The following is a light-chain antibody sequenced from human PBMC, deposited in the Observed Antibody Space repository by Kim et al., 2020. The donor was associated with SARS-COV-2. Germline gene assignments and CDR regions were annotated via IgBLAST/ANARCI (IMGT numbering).Light chain of an antibody. CDR2: QDS. V-gene: IGLV3-1*01. CDR3: QAWDSSSWV. Sequence: SYELTQPPSVSVSSGQTASITCSGDELGDKYACWYQQKPGQSPVLVIYQDSKRPSGIPERFSGSNSGNTASLTISGTQAMDEADYYCQAWDSSSWVFGGGTRPTVL. CDR1: ELGDKY. J-gene: IGLJ3*02.